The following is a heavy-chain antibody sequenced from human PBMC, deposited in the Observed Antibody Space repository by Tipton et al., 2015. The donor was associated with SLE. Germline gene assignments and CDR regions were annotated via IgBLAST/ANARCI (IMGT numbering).Heavy chain of an antibody. Sequence: SLRLSCAASGFTFSSYAMSWVRQAPGKGLEWVSAISGSGGSTYYADSVKGRFTISRDNSKNTLYLQMNSLRAEDTAVYYCAKDPSEVVNGNDAFDIWGQGTMVTVSS. J-gene: IGHJ3*02. CDR3: AKDPSEVVNGNDAFDI. V-gene: IGHV3-23*01. D-gene: IGHD3-22*01. CDR2: ISGSGGST. CDR1: GFTFSSYA.